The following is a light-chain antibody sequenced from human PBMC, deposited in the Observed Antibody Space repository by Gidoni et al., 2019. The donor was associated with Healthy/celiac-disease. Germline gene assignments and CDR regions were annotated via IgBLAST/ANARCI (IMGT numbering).Light chain of an antibody. Sequence: SYELTQPPSVPVSPGQTASITCSGDKLGDKHACWYQQKPGQSPVLVIYQDSKRPSGIPERFSGSNSWNTATLTISGTQAMDEADYYCQAWDSSTAVVFGGGTKLTVL. CDR1: KLGDKH. CDR3: QAWDSSTAVV. CDR2: QDS. V-gene: IGLV3-1*01. J-gene: IGLJ2*01.